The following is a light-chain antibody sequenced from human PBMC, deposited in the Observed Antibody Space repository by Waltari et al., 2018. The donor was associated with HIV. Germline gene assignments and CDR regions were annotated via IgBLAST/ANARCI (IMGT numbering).Light chain of an antibody. Sequence: QSVLTQPPSVSAAPGQQVTIPCSVRSSNIGTNYVSWYQQFPGTVPNLLIYDNNKRFSGIPYRFSGSKSGTSATLDITGLQTGDEAHYYCGTWDTSLSAGVFGGGTKVTVL. CDR1: SSNIGTNY. J-gene: IGLJ2*01. V-gene: IGLV1-51*01. CDR3: GTWDTSLSAGV. CDR2: DNN.